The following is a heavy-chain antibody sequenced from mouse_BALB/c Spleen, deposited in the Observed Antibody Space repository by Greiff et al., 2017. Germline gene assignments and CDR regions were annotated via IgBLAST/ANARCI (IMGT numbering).Heavy chain of an antibody. CDR3: ARSPDGYYVGAWFAY. J-gene: IGHJ3*01. CDR1: GFSLSTSGMG. Sequence: QVTLKVSGPGILQPSQTLSLTCSFSGFSLSTSGMGVRWIRQPSGKGLEWLAHMYWDDDKRYNPSLKSRLTISKDTSRNQVFLKITSVDTADTATYYCARSPDGYYVGAWFAYWGQGTLVTVSA. D-gene: IGHD2-3*01. V-gene: IGHV8-12*01. CDR2: MYWDDDK.